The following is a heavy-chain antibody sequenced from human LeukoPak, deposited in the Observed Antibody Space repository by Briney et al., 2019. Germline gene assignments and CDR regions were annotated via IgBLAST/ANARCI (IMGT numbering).Heavy chain of an antibody. CDR1: GYTFTSYY. CDR2: INPNSGGT. Sequence: ASVKVSCKASGYTFTSYYMHWVRQAPGQGLEWMGRINPNSGGTNYAQKFQGRVTMTRDTSISTAYMELSRLRSDDTAVYYCARGRAYSSSWGDYWGQGTLVTVSS. J-gene: IGHJ4*02. CDR3: ARGRAYSSSWGDY. V-gene: IGHV1-2*06. D-gene: IGHD6-6*01.